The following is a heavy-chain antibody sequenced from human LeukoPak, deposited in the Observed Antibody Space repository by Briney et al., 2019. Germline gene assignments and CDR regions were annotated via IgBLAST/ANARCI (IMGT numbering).Heavy chain of an antibody. CDR1: GGSFSGYY. Sequence: SETLSLTCAVYGGSFSGYYWSWIRQPPGKGLEWIGEINHSGSTNYNPSLKSRVTISVDTSKNQFSLKLSSVTAADTAVYYCARRVGTVTTGYNWFDPWGQGTLVTVSS. D-gene: IGHD4-17*01. CDR2: INHSGST. CDR3: ARRVGTVTTGYNWFDP. J-gene: IGHJ5*02. V-gene: IGHV4-34*01.